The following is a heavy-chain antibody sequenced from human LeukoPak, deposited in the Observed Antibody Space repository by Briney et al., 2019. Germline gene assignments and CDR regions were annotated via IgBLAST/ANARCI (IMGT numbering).Heavy chain of an antibody. CDR3: ARDYRPMWFGELLGLDY. J-gene: IGHJ4*02. V-gene: IGHV3-7*01. CDR1: GFTFSSYW. CDR2: IKQDGSEK. Sequence: PGGSLRLSCAASGFTFSSYWMSWVRQAPGKGPEWVANIKQDGSEKYYVDSVKGRFTISRDNAKNSLYLQMNSLRAEDTAVYYCARDYRPMWFGELLGLDYWGQGTLVTVSS. D-gene: IGHD3-10*01.